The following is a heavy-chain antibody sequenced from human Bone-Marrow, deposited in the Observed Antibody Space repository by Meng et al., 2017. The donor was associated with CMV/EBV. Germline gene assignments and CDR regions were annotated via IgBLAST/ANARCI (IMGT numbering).Heavy chain of an antibody. Sequence: SETLSLTCTVPGGSVSSGSHYWSWIRQPPGKGLEWIGEINHSGSTNYNPPLKSRVTISVDTSKNQFSLKLSSVTAADTAVYYCARGPIAARHFDYWGQGTLATFSS. CDR1: GGSVSSGSHY. J-gene: IGHJ4*02. CDR3: ARGPIAARHFDY. CDR2: INHSGST. D-gene: IGHD6-13*01. V-gene: IGHV4-61*01.